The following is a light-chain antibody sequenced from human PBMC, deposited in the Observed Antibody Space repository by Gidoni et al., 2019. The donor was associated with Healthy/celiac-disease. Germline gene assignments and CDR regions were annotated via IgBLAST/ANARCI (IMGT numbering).Light chain of an antibody. CDR3: QQYNSYPRT. Sequence: DIQMTQSPSTLSASVGDRVTITCRASQSISSWLDWYQQKPGKAPKLLIYKASSLESGVPSRFSGSGSGTEFTLTISSLQPDDFATYYCQQYNSYPRTFXXXTKVEIK. V-gene: IGKV1-5*03. J-gene: IGKJ1*01. CDR1: QSISSW. CDR2: KAS.